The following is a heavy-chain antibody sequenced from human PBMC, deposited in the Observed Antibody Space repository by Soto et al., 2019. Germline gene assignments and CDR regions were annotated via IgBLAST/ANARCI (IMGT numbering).Heavy chain of an antibody. CDR2: IDYSGST. Sequence: SETLSLTCAVSGGSFNGYYWSWIRQPPGKGLECIGEIDYSGSTNYNPSLKSRVTISVDTSKSQFSLKLTSVTAADTAVYYCARGLVDWGQGTLVTVSS. CDR1: GGSFNGYY. CDR3: ARGLVD. V-gene: IGHV4-34*01. D-gene: IGHD3-10*01. J-gene: IGHJ4*02.